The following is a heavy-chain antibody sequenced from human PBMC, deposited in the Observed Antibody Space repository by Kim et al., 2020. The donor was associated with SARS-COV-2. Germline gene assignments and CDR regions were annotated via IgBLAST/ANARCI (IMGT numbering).Heavy chain of an antibody. Sequence: GGSLRLSCAASGFTFSSYGMHWVRQAPGKGLEWVAVISYDGSNKYYADSVKGRFTISRDNSKNTLYLQMNSLRAEDTAVYYCAKDSSGVVGAFDIWGQGTMVTVSS. J-gene: IGHJ3*02. CDR1: GFTFSSYG. CDR2: ISYDGSNK. CDR3: AKDSSGVVGAFDI. D-gene: IGHD6-19*01. V-gene: IGHV3-30*18.